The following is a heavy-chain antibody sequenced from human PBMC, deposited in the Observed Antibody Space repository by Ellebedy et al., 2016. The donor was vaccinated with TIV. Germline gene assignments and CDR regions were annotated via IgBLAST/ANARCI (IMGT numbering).Heavy chain of an antibody. J-gene: IGHJ6*02. Sequence: ASVKVSCKVSGYTLTELSMHWVRQAPGKGLEWMGGFDPEDGETIYAQKFQGRVTMTEDTSTDTAYMELRSLRSDDTAVYYCARDLGVAARLFVLRGDYGMDVWGQGTLVTVSS. CDR2: FDPEDGET. V-gene: IGHV1-24*01. CDR3: ARDLGVAARLFVLRGDYGMDV. CDR1: GYTLTELS. D-gene: IGHD6-13*01.